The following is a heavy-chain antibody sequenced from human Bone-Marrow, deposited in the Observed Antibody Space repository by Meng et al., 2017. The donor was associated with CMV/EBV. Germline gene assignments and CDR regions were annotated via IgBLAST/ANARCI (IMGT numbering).Heavy chain of an antibody. D-gene: IGHD3-22*01. V-gene: IGHV3-48*04. CDR3: VRVMVVDYYGLDV. J-gene: IGHJ6*02. Sequence: GESLKISCAASGFTFSSYSMNWVRQAPGKGLEWVSYISSSSSTIYYADSVKGRFTISRDNAKNSLYLQMNSLRAEDTAVYYCVRVMVVDYYGLDVWRQGTTVTVSS. CDR1: GFTFSSYS. CDR2: ISSSSSTI.